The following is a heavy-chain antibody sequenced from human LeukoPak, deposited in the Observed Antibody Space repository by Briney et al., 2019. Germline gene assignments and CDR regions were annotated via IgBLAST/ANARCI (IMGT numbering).Heavy chain of an antibody. V-gene: IGHV3-7*01. CDR3: ARHYYHALDV. CDR1: GFTFSSAW. Sequence: GGSLRLSCAASGFTFSSAWMTWVRQAPGKGLEWVANVKVDGSEKYDVDSVKGRFTISRDNAKNSLFLQMNSLRVGDTAVYYCARHYYHALDVWGQGTTVTVSS. CDR2: VKVDGSEK. J-gene: IGHJ6*02. D-gene: IGHD3-10*01.